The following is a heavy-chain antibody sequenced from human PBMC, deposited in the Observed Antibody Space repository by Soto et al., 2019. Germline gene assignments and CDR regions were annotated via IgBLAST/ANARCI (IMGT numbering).Heavy chain of an antibody. Sequence: GSLRLSCTTSGFTFSNYGMHWVRQAPGKGLEWVAVIWYDGSNKYYADSVKGRFTISRDNSKNTLYVQMNSLRAEDTAVYYCARDPSHGSGSYLDYWGQGTLVTVSS. CDR3: ARDPSHGSGSYLDY. V-gene: IGHV3-33*01. D-gene: IGHD3-10*01. CDR1: GFTFSNYG. CDR2: IWYDGSNK. J-gene: IGHJ4*02.